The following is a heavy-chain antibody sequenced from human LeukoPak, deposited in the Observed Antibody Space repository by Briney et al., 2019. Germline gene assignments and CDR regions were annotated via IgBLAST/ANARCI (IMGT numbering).Heavy chain of an antibody. CDR1: GFTFSSYA. J-gene: IGHJ6*02. D-gene: IGHD2-2*01. V-gene: IGHV3-23*01. CDR2: ISGSGGST. CDR3: AKVGPCSSTSCYYYYYYGMDV. Sequence: GGSLRLSCAASGFTFSSYAMSWVRQAPGKGLEWVSAISGSGGSTYYADSVKGRFTISRDNSKNTLYPQMNSLRAEDTAVYYCAKVGPCSSTSCYYYYYYGMDVWGQGTTVTVSS.